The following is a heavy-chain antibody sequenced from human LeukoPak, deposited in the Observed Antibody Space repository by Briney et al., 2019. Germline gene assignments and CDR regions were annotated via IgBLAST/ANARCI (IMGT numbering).Heavy chain of an antibody. CDR1: GFTFSGSA. D-gene: IGHD2-15*01. V-gene: IGHV3-73*01. Sequence: PGGSLRLSCAASGFTFSGSAMHWGRQASGKGLKWVGRIRSKANSYATAYAASVKGRFTISRDDSKNTAYLQMNSLKTEDTAVYYCTRPRGSTPGADYWGQGTLVTVSS. CDR3: TRPRGSTPGADY. J-gene: IGHJ4*02. CDR2: IRSKANSYAT.